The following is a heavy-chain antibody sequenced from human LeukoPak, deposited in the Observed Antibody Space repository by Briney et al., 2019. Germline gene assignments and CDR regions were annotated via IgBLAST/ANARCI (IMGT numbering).Heavy chain of an antibody. J-gene: IGHJ5*02. CDR3: AGSYYYASGSYPDNWFDP. Sequence: PSETLSLTCTVSGDSISNYYWSWIRQPPGKGLEWIGDIFYSGSTNYNPSLKSRITISLDTSKNQFSLKLSSVTAADTAVYYCAGSYYYASGSYPDNWFDPWGQGTLVTVSS. V-gene: IGHV4-59*01. CDR2: IFYSGST. D-gene: IGHD3-10*01. CDR1: GDSISNYY.